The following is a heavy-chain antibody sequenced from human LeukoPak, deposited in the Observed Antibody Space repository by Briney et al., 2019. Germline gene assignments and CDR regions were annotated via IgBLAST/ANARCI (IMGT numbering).Heavy chain of an antibody. CDR3: AGSEYYYDNREDAFDI. CDR1: GGFISSYY. V-gene: IGHV4-59*08. D-gene: IGHD3-22*01. CDR2: IYYSGST. Sequence: SETLPLTCTVSGGFISSYYWSWIRQPPGKGLELIGFIYYSGSTNYNPSLKSRVTISIDTSKKQFSLKMSSVTAADTAVYYCAGSEYYYDNREDAFDIWGQGTMVTVSS. J-gene: IGHJ3*02.